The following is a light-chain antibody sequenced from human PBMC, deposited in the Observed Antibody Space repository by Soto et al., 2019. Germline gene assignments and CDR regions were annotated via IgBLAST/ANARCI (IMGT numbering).Light chain of an antibody. CDR2: EVT. CDR3: SSYTNINTRACV. Sequence: QSALTQPASVSGSPGQSITISCTGTSSDVGGYNYVSWYQHHPGKAPKLLIYEVTDRPSGVSNRFSGSKSGNTASLTISGLQAEDEAEYYCSSYTNINTRACVFGTGTKVTVL. V-gene: IGLV2-14*01. CDR1: SSDVGGYNY. J-gene: IGLJ1*01.